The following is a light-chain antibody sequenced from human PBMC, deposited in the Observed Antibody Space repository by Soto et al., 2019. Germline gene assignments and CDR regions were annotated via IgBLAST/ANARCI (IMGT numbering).Light chain of an antibody. CDR3: AAWDDSLNGYV. J-gene: IGLJ1*01. Sequence: QSVLTQPPSASGTPGQRVTISCSGSSSNIGSNTVNWYQQLPGGAPKLLIYSNNQRPPGVPDRFSGSRSGTSASLAISGLQSEDEADYCCAAWDDSLNGYVFGPGTKVTVL. CDR2: SNN. V-gene: IGLV1-44*01. CDR1: SSNIGSNT.